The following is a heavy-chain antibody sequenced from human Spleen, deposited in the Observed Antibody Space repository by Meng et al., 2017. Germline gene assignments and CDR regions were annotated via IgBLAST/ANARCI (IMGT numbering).Heavy chain of an antibody. J-gene: IGHJ4*02. CDR2: INDSGST. CDR3: ARGPKNYYDSSGYYYFFDY. V-gene: IGHV4-34*01. D-gene: IGHD3-22*01. CDR1: GGTISGYY. Sequence: VQLQQWVAGLLKPSETLSLTCAVYGGTISGYYWSWIRQPPGKGLEWIGEINDSGSTNYNPSLKSRVTISVDTSKNQFSLKLSSVTAADTAVYYCARGPKNYYDSSGYYYFFDYWGQGTLVTVFS.